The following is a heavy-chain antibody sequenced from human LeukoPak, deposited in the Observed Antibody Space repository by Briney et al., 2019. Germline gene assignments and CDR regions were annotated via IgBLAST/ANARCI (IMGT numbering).Heavy chain of an antibody. D-gene: IGHD3-22*01. Sequence: GGSLRLSCAASGFTFSSYAMSWVRQAPGKGLEWVSAISGSGGSTYYADSVKGRFTISRDNSKNTLYLQMNSLRAEDTAVYYCAKGRMYYYDSSGRGPGAFDIWGQGTMVTVSS. CDR1: GFTFSSYA. J-gene: IGHJ3*02. CDR3: AKGRMYYYDSSGRGPGAFDI. V-gene: IGHV3-23*01. CDR2: ISGSGGST.